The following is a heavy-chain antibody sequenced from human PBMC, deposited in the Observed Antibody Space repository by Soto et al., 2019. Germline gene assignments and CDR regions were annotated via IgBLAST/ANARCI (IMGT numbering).Heavy chain of an antibody. Sequence: EVQLVESGGGLVKPGGSLRLSCAASGFTFSSYSMNWVRQAPGKGLEWVSSISSSSSYIYYADSVKGRFTISRDNAKNSRYLQMNSLRAEDTAVYYCARDGSGSYFQYYYYYGMDVWGQGTTVTVSS. V-gene: IGHV3-21*01. CDR2: ISSSSSYI. D-gene: IGHD1-26*01. J-gene: IGHJ6*02. CDR1: GFTFSSYS. CDR3: ARDGSGSYFQYYYYYGMDV.